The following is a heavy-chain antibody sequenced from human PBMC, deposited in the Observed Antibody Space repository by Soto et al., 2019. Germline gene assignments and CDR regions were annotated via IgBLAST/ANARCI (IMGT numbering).Heavy chain of an antibody. V-gene: IGHV4-59*08. CDR2: IYYSAST. CDR1: GGSISSYY. J-gene: IGHJ4*02. Sequence: SETLSLTCTVSGGSISSYYWSWIRQPPGKGLEWIGYIYYSASTNYSPSLKSRVTISVDTSKNQFSLNLSSVTAADTAVYYCARHLPYCGGDCYSLDYWGQVTLVTVSS. CDR3: ARHLPYCGGDCYSLDY. D-gene: IGHD2-21*02.